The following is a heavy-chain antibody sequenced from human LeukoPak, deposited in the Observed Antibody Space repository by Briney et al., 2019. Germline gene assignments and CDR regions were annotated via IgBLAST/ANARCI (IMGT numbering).Heavy chain of an antibody. V-gene: IGHV3-15*01. J-gene: IGHJ4*02. CDR1: GFTFSNAW. CDR3: TKYYYDSSGYLYYFDS. CDR2: IKSKTDGGTT. Sequence: TGGSLRLSCAASGFTFSNAWMSWVRQAPGKGLEWVGRIKSKTDGGTTDYAAPAKGRFTISRDDSKNTLYLQMNSLKTEDTAVYYCTKYYYDSSGYLYYFDSWGQGTLVTVSS. D-gene: IGHD3-22*01.